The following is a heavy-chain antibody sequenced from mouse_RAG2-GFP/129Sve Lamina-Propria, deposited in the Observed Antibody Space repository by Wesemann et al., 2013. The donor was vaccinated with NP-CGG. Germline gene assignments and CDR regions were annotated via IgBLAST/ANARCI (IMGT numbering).Heavy chain of an antibody. CDR1: GYTFTDYY. Sequence: SGAELVRPGASVKLSCKASGYTFTDYYINWVKQRPGQGLEWIARIYPGSDNTYYNEKFKGKATLTAEKSSSTAYMQLSSLTSEDSAVYYCTREETAWFAYWGQGTLVTVSA. CDR3: TREETAWFAY. CDR2: IYPGSDNT. J-gene: IGHJ3*01. V-gene: IGHV1-76*01.